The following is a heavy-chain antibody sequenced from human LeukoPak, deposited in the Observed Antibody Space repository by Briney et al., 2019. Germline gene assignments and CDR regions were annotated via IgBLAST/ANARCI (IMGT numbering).Heavy chain of an antibody. CDR3: ARVRQQLVQGHWFDP. Sequence: ASVKVSCTASGGTFSSYAISWVRQAPGQGLEWMGGIIPIFGTANYAQKFQGRVTITTDESTSTAYMELSSLRSEDTAVYYCARVRQQLVQGHWFDPWGQGTLVTVSS. CDR2: IIPIFGTA. V-gene: IGHV1-69*05. CDR1: GGTFSSYA. D-gene: IGHD6-13*01. J-gene: IGHJ5*02.